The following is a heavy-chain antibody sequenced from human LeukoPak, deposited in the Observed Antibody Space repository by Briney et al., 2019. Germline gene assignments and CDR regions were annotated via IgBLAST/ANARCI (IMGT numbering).Heavy chain of an antibody. CDR2: IRSNTYGGTT. D-gene: IGHD5-18*01. CDR3: GHSFGFV. CDR1: GFTFENYV. J-gene: IGHJ4*02. V-gene: IGHV3-49*03. Sequence: GGSLRLSCSASGFTFENYVMSWFRQAPGKGLEWVGFIRSNTYGGTTEYVASVTGRFTISRDDSKRIAYLQMNNLKTEGTAVYYCGHSFGFVWGRGTLVTVSS.